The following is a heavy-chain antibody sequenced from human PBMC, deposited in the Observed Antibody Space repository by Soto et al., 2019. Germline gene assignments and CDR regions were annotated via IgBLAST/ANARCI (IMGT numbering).Heavy chain of an antibody. CDR2: NYYSGIT. V-gene: IGHV4-31*03. Sequence: SVTMSVPCTVSGGSISSGGYYWTWIRQHPGKGLEWIGYNYYSGITYYNPSLKSRVTISLDTSKNQFSLKLSSVTAADTAVYYCARGQVPAAQHWGQRTLVTVPS. J-gene: IGHJ4*02. CDR3: ARGQVPAAQH. CDR1: GGSISSGGYY. D-gene: IGHD2-2*01.